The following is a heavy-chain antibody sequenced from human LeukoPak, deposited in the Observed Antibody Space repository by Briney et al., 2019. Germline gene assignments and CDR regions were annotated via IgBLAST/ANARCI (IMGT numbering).Heavy chain of an antibody. Sequence: GGSLRLSCAASGFTFSSYAMSWVRQAPGKGLEWVANIKQDGSEKYYVDSVKGRFTISRDNAKNSLYLQMNSLRAEDTAVYYCAREVPHMDYWGQGTLVTVSS. CDR1: GFTFSSYA. V-gene: IGHV3-7*01. D-gene: IGHD2-21*01. CDR2: IKQDGSEK. CDR3: AREVPHMDY. J-gene: IGHJ4*02.